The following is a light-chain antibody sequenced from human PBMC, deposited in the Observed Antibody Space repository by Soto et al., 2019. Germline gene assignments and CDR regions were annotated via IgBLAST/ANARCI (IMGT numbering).Light chain of an antibody. Sequence: DIVMTQSPDSLAVSLGERATINCKSRQSVLYNSNNKNYLAWYQQKPGQPPKLLIYLASTRESGVPDRFSGSGSGSDFTLTISSLQAEDVAVYYCQQYYNTPLFTFGPGTKVEIK. CDR2: LAS. J-gene: IGKJ3*01. CDR3: QQYYNTPLFT. V-gene: IGKV4-1*01. CDR1: QSVLYNSNNKNY.